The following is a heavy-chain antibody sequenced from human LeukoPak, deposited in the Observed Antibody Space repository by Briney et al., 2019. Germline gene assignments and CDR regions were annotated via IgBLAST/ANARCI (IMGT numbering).Heavy chain of an antibody. CDR1: GYRFTSYW. Sequence: GESLRISCKGSGYRFTSYWISWVRQMPGNGLEWMGRIDPSDSYTNYSPPFQGHVTISADKSISTAYLQWSSLKASDTAMYYCARQPTYYDIFPYAFDIWGKGTMVTVSS. J-gene: IGHJ3*02. V-gene: IGHV5-10-1*01. CDR3: ARQPTYYDIFPYAFDI. CDR2: IDPSDSYT. D-gene: IGHD3-9*01.